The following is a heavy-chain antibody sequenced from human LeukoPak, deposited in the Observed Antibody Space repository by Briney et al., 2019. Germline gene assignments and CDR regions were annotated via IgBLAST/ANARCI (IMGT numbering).Heavy chain of an antibody. CDR2: ISSSSSYT. D-gene: IGHD4-23*01. J-gene: IGHJ4*02. V-gene: IGHV3-11*06. CDR1: GFTFSDYY. CDR3: AISVTPPGNFDY. Sequence: PGGSLRLSCAASGFTFSDYYVSWIRQAPGKGLEWVSYISSSSSYTNYADSVKGRFTISRDNAKNSLYLQMNSLRAEDTAVYYCAISVTPPGNFDYWGQGTLVTVSS.